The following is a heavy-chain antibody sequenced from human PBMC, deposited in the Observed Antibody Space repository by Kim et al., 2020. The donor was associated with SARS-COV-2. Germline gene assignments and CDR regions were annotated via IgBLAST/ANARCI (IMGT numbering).Heavy chain of an antibody. CDR2: IWYDGSNK. D-gene: IGHD3-16*01. V-gene: IGHV3-33*03. CDR1: GFTFSNFG. Sequence: GGSLRLSCAASGFTFSNFGMHWVRQPPGKGLEWVAFIWYDGSNKYYADSVKGRFTISRDNSKNTLHLQKNSLRAEDTAVYYCASYGGNASTDYWGQGTLVTVSS. J-gene: IGHJ4*02. CDR3: ASYGGNASTDY.